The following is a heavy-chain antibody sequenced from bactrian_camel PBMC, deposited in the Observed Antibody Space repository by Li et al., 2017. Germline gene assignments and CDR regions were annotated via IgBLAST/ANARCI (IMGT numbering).Heavy chain of an antibody. CDR3: AADVAYGSSWAAFCNGVHPALYAY. Sequence: VQLVESGGGSVQAGGSLRLSCTASADAYDSACMGWFRQADGKEREGVATIDDDGRTSYADPVKGRFTISEDDAKRNLYLQMNNLKREDTAMYYCAADVAYGSSWAAFCNGVHPALYAYSGQGTQVTVS. CDR1: ADAYDSAC. CDR2: IDDDGRT. V-gene: IGHV3S55*01. J-gene: IGHJ4*01. D-gene: IGHD6*01.